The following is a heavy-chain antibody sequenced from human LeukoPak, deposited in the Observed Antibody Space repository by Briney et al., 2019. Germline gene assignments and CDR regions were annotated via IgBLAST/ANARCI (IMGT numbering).Heavy chain of an antibody. CDR2: IRLDGSNT. CDR3: AKVKTDILIPDS. D-gene: IGHD2-21*02. Sequence: GGSLRLSCAASGFTFSSYEMNWVRQAPGKGLEWVSFIRLDGSNTYHADSVKGRFTISRDNSKNTLYLQMNSLTSEDTAVYYCAKVKTDILIPDSWGQGTLVTVSS. V-gene: IGHV3-30*02. CDR1: GFTFSSYE. J-gene: IGHJ4*02.